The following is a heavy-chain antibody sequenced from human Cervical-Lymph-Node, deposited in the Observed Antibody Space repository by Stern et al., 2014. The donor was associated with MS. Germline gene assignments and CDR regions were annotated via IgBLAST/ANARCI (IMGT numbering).Heavy chain of an antibody. D-gene: IGHD4-17*01. J-gene: IGHJ5*02. V-gene: IGHV4-31*03. Sequence: QVQLQESGPGLVKPSQTLSLTCTVSGGSISSGGYYWSWIRQHPGKGLEWIGYIYYSGSTYYNPSLKSRVTISVDTSKNQFSLKLSSVTAADTAVYYCARDRSRAYGDYLVRWFDPWGQGTLVTVSS. CDR3: ARDRSRAYGDYLVRWFDP. CDR1: GGSISSGGYY. CDR2: IYYSGST.